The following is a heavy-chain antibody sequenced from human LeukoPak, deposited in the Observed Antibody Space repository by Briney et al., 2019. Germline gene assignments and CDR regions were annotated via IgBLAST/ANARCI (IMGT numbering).Heavy chain of an antibody. V-gene: IGHV3-23*01. Sequence: PGGPLRHSCSASGFTFSCYVMGWVRPAPGRGLEWVSVINGSGGSTYYADSEKGRFTISRDNYKNTLYLQMNSLRAEDTAVYYCAKDSLSRRHGSSHFDYWGQGTLVTVSS. J-gene: IGHJ4*02. CDR2: INGSGGST. CDR3: AKDSLSRRHGSSHFDY. CDR1: GFTFSCYV. D-gene: IGHD1-26*01.